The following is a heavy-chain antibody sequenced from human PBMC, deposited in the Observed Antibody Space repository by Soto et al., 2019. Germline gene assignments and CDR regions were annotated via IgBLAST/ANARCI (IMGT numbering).Heavy chain of an antibody. Sequence: GGSLRLSCAASGFTFSSYSMNWVRQAPGKGLEWVSYISSSSSTIYYADSVKGRFTISRDNAKNSLYLQMNSLRDEDTAVYYCASIYDILTGYTLSGMDVWGQGTTVTVSS. CDR1: GFTFSSYS. CDR3: ASIYDILTGYTLSGMDV. CDR2: ISSSSSTI. D-gene: IGHD3-9*01. V-gene: IGHV3-48*02. J-gene: IGHJ6*02.